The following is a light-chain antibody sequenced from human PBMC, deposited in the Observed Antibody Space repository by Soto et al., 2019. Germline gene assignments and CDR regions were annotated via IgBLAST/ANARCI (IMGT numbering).Light chain of an antibody. CDR3: QQYNDWPPA. CDR2: GAY. Sequence: ETVMTQSQATPSLSPGASATLHCRASQSVSSKLVWYTQKTGQDTRFLIYGAYTRDTGIPDRLRGSGSGTEFTLTIDSLQPEDLAVYYCQQYNDWPPAFGGGTKVDIK. J-gene: IGKJ4*01. CDR1: QSVSSK. V-gene: IGKV3-15*01.